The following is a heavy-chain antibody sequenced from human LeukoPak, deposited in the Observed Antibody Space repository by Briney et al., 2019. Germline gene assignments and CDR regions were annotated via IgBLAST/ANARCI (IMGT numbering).Heavy chain of an antibody. J-gene: IGHJ5*02. CDR1: GFTFSSYA. CDR2: ISGSGGST. Sequence: QSGGSLRLSCAASGFTFSSYAMSWVRQAPGKGLEWVSAISGSGGSTYYADSVKGRFTISRDNSKSTLYLQMNSLRAEDTAVYYCAKLLWFGDSSWFDPWGQGTLVTVYS. CDR3: AKLLWFGDSSWFDP. D-gene: IGHD3-10*01. V-gene: IGHV3-23*01.